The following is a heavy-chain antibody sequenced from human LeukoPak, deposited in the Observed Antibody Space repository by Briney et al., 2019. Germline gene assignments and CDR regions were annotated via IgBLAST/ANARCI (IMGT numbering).Heavy chain of an antibody. Sequence: GESLKISCKGSGYSFTSYWIGWVRQMAGKGLGWMGIIYPGDSDTSDSPSFQGQVTISADKSISTAYLQWSSLKASDTAMYYCASLPDYCSGGSCYPNWFDPWGQGTLVTVSS. CDR1: GYSFTSYW. CDR3: ASLPDYCSGGSCYPNWFDP. V-gene: IGHV5-51*01. J-gene: IGHJ5*02. CDR2: IYPGDSDT. D-gene: IGHD2-15*01.